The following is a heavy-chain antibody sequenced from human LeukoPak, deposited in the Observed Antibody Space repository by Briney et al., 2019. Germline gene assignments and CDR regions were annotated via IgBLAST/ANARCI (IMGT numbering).Heavy chain of an antibody. D-gene: IGHD2-2*01. CDR2: TYYRSTWYN. Sequence: SQTLSLTCAISGGSVSSNSVTWNWIRRSPSRGLEWLGRTYYRSTWYNDYAVSVRGRITVNPDTSKNQFSLHLNSVTPEDTAVYYCARRLTQYDCFDPWGQGILVTVSS. CDR3: ARRLTQYDCFDP. J-gene: IGHJ5*02. CDR1: GGSVSSNSVT. V-gene: IGHV6-1*01.